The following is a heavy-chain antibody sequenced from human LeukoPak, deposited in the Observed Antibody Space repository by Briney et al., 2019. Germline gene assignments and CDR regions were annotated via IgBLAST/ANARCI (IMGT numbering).Heavy chain of an antibody. J-gene: IGHJ4*02. CDR1: GFTFSSYW. D-gene: IGHD3-10*01. V-gene: IGHV3-7*01. CDR3: ARGYVLLWFGELPDYFDY. Sequence: GGSLRLSCAASGFTFSSYWMSWVRQAPGKGLEWVANIKQDGSEKYYVDSVKGRFTISRDNAKNSLYLQMNSLRAEDTAVYYCARGYVLLWFGELPDYFDYWGQGTLVTVPS. CDR2: IKQDGSEK.